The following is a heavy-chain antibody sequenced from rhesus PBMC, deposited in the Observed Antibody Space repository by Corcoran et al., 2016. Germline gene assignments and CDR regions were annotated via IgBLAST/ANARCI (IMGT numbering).Heavy chain of an antibody. Sequence: QLQLQESGPGLVKPSETLSVTCAVSGGSISSSYWSWIRQAPGKGLEWIGYIYGSGSSTTYNPSLKSRVTLSVDTSKNQLSLKLSSVTTADTAVYYCARRLGQYWYFDLWGPGTPITISS. CDR2: IYGSGSST. CDR1: GGSISSSY. J-gene: IGHJ2*01. CDR3: ARRLGQYWYFDL. V-gene: IGHV4-169*01. D-gene: IGHD3-34*01.